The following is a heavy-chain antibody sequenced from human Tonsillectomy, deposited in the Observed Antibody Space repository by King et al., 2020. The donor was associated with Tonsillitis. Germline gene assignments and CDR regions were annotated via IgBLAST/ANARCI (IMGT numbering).Heavy chain of an antibody. Sequence: VQLVESGGGLVQPGRSLRLSCAASRFIFDDYAMHWVRQAPGKGLEWVSGISWNSGSIGYADSVKGRFTISRGNAKNSLYLQMNSLRAEDTALYYCVSPSEFGDYGSSGSLDDSFDIWGQGTMVTVSS. V-gene: IGHV3-9*01. D-gene: IGHD3-22*01. CDR3: VSPSEFGDYGSSGSLDDSFDI. J-gene: IGHJ3*02. CDR2: ISWNSGSI. CDR1: RFIFDDYA.